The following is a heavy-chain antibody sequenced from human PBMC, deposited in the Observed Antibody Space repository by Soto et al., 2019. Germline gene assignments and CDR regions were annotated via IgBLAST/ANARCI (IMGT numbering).Heavy chain of an antibody. D-gene: IGHD1-7*01. J-gene: IGHJ4*02. CDR3: AKGAAAGTGTTIEY. CDR2: ISGSGGST. V-gene: IGHV3-23*01. Sequence: PGGSLRLSCTSSGFTFSIFGMSWVRQAPGKGLEWVSDISGSGGSTNYADSVKGRFTVFRDNSKNTLYVQMNSLRAEDTAVYYCAKGAAAGTGTTIEYWGQGTLVTVSS. CDR1: GFTFSIFG.